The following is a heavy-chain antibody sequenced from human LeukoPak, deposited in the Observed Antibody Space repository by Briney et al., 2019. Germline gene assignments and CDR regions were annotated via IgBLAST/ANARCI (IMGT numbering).Heavy chain of an antibody. V-gene: IGHV3-49*04. CDR3: TRGRDGYNYQFDY. Sequence: GRSLRLSCAASGFTFGDYVMSWVRQAPGKGLEWVGFIRSKPYRGTTEYAASVKGRFNISRDDSKSIAYLQMNSLKTEDTAVYYCTRGRDGYNYQFDYWGQGTLLTVSS. CDR2: IRSKPYRGTT. CDR1: GFTFGDYV. D-gene: IGHD5-24*01. J-gene: IGHJ4*02.